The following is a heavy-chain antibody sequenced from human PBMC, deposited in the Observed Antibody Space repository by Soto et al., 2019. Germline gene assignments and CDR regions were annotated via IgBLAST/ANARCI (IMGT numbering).Heavy chain of an antibody. CDR3: AKDLGGAARRGFDY. CDR1: GFTFSSYA. Sequence: PGGSLRLSCAASGFTFSSYAMGWVRQAPGKGLEWVSAISGSGGSTYYADSVKGRFTISRDNSKNTLYLQMNSLSAEDTVVYYCAKDLGGAARRGFDYWGQGTLVTVSS. V-gene: IGHV3-23*01. J-gene: IGHJ4*02. D-gene: IGHD6-6*01. CDR2: ISGSGGST.